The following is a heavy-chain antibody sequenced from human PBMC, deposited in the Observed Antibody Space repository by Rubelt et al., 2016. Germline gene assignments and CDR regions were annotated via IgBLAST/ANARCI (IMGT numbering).Heavy chain of an antibody. Sequence: VQLVESGGGLVKPGGSLRLSCAASGFTFSGYWMHWVRQAPEKGLMWGSRLDNDGSNTDYADSVRGRFTISRDNAKNTLYLQMNSLRAEDTAVYYCVRGGWYLTNPFDYWGQGTLVTVSS. CDR3: VRGGWYLTNPFDY. D-gene: IGHD6-13*01. CDR1: GFTFSGYW. CDR2: LDNDGSNT. J-gene: IGHJ4*02. V-gene: IGHV3-74*02.